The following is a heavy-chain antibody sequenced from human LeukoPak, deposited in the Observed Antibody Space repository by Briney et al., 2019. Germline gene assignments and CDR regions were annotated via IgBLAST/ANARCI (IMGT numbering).Heavy chain of an antibody. CDR1: GFTFSSYG. J-gene: IGHJ4*02. Sequence: GGSLRLSCAASGFTFSSYGMNWVRQAPGKGLEWVSAISGSGGSTYYADSVKGRFTISRDNSKNTLYLQMNSLRAEDTAVYYCAKLPSGYYGSGSYYKAWIDYWGQGTLVTVSS. V-gene: IGHV3-23*01. CDR2: ISGSGGST. CDR3: AKLPSGYYGSGSYYKAWIDY. D-gene: IGHD3-10*01.